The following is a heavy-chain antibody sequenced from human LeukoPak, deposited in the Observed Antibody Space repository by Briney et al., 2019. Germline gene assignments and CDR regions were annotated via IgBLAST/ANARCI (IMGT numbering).Heavy chain of an antibody. D-gene: IGHD2-2*02. CDR3: AGNCSSTSCDSRNWFDP. J-gene: IGHJ5*02. CDR1: GGSISSYS. Sequence: PSETLSLTCTVSGGSISSYSWSWIRQPPGKGLEWIGEINHSGSTNDNPSLKSRVTISVDTSKNQFSLKLSSVTAADTAVYYCAGNCSSTSCDSRNWFDPWGQGTLVTVSS. CDR2: INHSGST. V-gene: IGHV4-34*01.